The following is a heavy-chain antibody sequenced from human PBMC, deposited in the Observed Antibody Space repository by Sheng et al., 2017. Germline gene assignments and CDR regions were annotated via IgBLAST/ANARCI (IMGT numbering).Heavy chain of an antibody. J-gene: IGHJ1*01. CDR1: GFTVSSDY. D-gene: IGHD4-4*01. CDR3: ARLHDYRFD. CDR2: IYSGGST. V-gene: IGHV3-53*01. Sequence: EVQLLESGGGLIQPGGSLRLSCAASGFTVSSDYMTWVRQAPGKGLEWVSIIYSGGSTYYADSVKGRFTISRDRSKNMLYLQMNSLRADDTAVYYCARLHDYRFDWGQGTLVTVS.